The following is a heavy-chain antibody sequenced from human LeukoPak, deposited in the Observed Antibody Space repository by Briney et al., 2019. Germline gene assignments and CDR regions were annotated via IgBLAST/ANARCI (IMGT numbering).Heavy chain of an antibody. J-gene: IGHJ6*02. CDR3: ARGPYCSSASCYGQYYYYYGMDF. D-gene: IGHD2-2*01. V-gene: IGHV4-34*01. CDR2: INHSGST. CDR1: GGSFSGYY. Sequence: SETLSLTCAVYGGSFSGYYWSWIRQPPGKGLEWIGEINHSGSTNYNPSLKSPVTISADTSKIQCSLKLSSVTAADTAVYYCARGPYCSSASCYGQYYYYYGMDFWGQGTTVTVSS.